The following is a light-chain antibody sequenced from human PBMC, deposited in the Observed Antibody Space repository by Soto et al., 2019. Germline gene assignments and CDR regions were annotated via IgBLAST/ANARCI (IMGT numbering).Light chain of an antibody. CDR3: QQRSNWPYS. CDR2: DAS. J-gene: IGKJ2*03. Sequence: EIVLKQSPATLSLSPGQRATLSCRASQSVSSHFAWYQQKPGQAPRLLIYDASNRATGIPARFSGSGSGTDFTLTISSLQPEDSAVYYCQQRSNWPYSFGQGTKV. V-gene: IGKV3-11*01. CDR1: QSVSSH.